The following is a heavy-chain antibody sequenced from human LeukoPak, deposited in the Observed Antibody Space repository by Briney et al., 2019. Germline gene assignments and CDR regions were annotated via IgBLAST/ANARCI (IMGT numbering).Heavy chain of an antibody. Sequence: PSETLSLTCAVSGASISSGPWWTWVRQPPGKGLEWIGEISHSGSTNYNPSLKSRVTMSVDTSKNQFSLKLSSVTAADTAVYYCARDWDPWWYFDLWGRGTLVTVSS. J-gene: IGHJ2*01. V-gene: IGHV4-4*02. CDR2: ISHSGST. CDR3: ARDWDPWWYFDL. CDR1: GASISSGPW. D-gene: IGHD1-26*01.